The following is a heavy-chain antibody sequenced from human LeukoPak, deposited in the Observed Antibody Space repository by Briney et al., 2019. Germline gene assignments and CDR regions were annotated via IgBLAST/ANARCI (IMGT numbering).Heavy chain of an antibody. CDR3: ARESSGWLQLFDY. V-gene: IGHV3-66*01. Sequence: GGTLRLSCAASGFTVSSKYMSWVRQAPGKGLEWVSVIYSGGSTYYADSVKGRFTISRDNSKNTVYLQMNSLRAEDTAVYYCARESSGWLQLFDYWGQGTLVTVSS. J-gene: IGHJ4*02. CDR1: GFTVSSKY. CDR2: IYSGGST. D-gene: IGHD5-24*01.